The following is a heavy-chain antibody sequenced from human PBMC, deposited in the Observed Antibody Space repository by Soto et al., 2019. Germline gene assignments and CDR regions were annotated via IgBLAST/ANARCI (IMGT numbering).Heavy chain of an antibody. CDR2: IYHSGST. V-gene: IGHV4-30-2*01. CDR3: ARSHYYDSSGYFDY. CDR1: GGSISSGGYS. D-gene: IGHD3-22*01. J-gene: IGHJ4*02. Sequence: SETLSLTCAVSGGSISSGGYSWSWIRQPPGKGLEWIGYIYHSGSTYYNPSLKSRVTISVDRSKNQFSLKLSSVTAADTAVYYCARSHYYDSSGYFDYWCQGTLVTVSS.